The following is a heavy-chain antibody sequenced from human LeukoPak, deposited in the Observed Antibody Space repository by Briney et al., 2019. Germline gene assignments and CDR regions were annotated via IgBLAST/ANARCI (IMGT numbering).Heavy chain of an antibody. V-gene: IGHV4-39*01. CDR1: GGSISNSSSY. CDR2: IYYGGNT. Sequence: SETLSLTCTVSGGSISNSSSYWGWIRQPPGKGLEWIGTIYYGGNTYYNPSLRSRVTISVDTSKNQFSLKLSSVTAADTAVYYCATTTVVTSGFDYWGQGTLVTVSS. J-gene: IGHJ4*02. CDR3: ATTTVVTSGFDY. D-gene: IGHD4-23*01.